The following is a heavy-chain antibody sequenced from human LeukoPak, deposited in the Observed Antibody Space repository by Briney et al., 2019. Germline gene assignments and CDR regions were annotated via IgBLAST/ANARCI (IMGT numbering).Heavy chain of an antibody. V-gene: IGHV6-1*01. CDR1: GDSVSSNSAA. D-gene: IGHD3-22*01. Sequence: SQTLSLTCAISGDSVSSNSAAWNWIRQSPSRGLEWQGRTYYRSKWYNDYEVSVNSRITINPDTSKNQVSLQLNSVTPEDPAVYYCARASYYYDSSGRPFDPWGQGTLVTVSS. CDR3: ARASYYYDSSGRPFDP. CDR2: TYYRSKWYN. J-gene: IGHJ5*02.